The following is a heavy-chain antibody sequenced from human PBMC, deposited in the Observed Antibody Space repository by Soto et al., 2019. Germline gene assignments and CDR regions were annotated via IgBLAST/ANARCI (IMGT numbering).Heavy chain of an antibody. Sequence: QVQLVESGGGVVQPGRSLRLSCAASGFTFSSYTMHWVRQAPGKGLEWVAAISYDGSSKYYADSVKGRFTISRDNSKNTLYVQMNSLRGGDTAVYYCASGAGIAVAGTSFEYWGQGTLVTVSS. CDR3: ASGAGIAVAGTSFEY. J-gene: IGHJ4*02. CDR1: GFTFSSYT. D-gene: IGHD6-19*01. CDR2: ISYDGSSK. V-gene: IGHV3-30-3*01.